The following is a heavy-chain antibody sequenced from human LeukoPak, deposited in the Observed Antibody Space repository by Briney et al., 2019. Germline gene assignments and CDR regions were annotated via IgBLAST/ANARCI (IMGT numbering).Heavy chain of an antibody. CDR2: VDTTTGNP. Sequence: ASVKVSCKASGYPFSAHFLNWVRQAPGQGLEWMGNVDTTTGNPRYAQDFTGRFVFSLDTSVSTAYLQITSLKADDTAAYYCVRGTPTPGMDYWGQGTQVTVSS. V-gene: IGHV7-4-1*02. J-gene: IGHJ4*02. D-gene: IGHD3-10*01. CDR1: GYPFSAHF. CDR3: VRGTPTPGMDY.